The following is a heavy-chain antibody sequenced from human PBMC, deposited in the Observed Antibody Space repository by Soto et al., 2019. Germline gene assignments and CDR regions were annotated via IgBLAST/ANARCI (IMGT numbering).Heavy chain of an antibody. Sequence: GASVKVSCKASGGTFSSYAISWVRQAPGQGLEWMGGIIPIFGTANYAQKFQGRVTITADESTSTAYMELSSLRSEDTAVYYCARHGYSGYGRVFAYWGQGTLVTVSS. D-gene: IGHD5-12*01. CDR2: IIPIFGTA. CDR1: GGTFSSYA. J-gene: IGHJ4*02. V-gene: IGHV1-69*13. CDR3: ARHGYSGYGRVFAY.